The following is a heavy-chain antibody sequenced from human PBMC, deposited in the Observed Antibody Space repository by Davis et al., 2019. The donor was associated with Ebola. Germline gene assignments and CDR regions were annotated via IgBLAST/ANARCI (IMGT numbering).Heavy chain of an antibody. V-gene: IGHV3-15*05. CDR3: ARVYGT. D-gene: IGHD2-2*02. J-gene: IGHJ5*02. Sequence: GGSLRLSCVASGFTFTNAWMSWVRQAPGKGLEWVGRIKSKSAGGTTDYAAPVKGRFTISRDDSKNTLYLQMNSLKTEDTAVYYCARVYGTWGQGTLVTVSS. CDR2: IKSKSAGGTT. CDR1: GFTFTNAW.